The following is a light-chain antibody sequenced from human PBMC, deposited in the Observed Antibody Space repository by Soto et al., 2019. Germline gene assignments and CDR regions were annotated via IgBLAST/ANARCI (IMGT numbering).Light chain of an antibody. CDR2: KAS. CDR3: QHYYSFPCT. V-gene: IGKV1-5*03. Sequence: DRQMTQSPSTLSALVGARVTIACRASQSISTWLAWYQQKPGKAPKLLIYKASNLESGVPSRFSGSGSGTEFTLTFNSLQVDDFATYYCQHYYSFPCTFGQVTKAYIK. J-gene: IGKJ1*01. CDR1: QSISTW.